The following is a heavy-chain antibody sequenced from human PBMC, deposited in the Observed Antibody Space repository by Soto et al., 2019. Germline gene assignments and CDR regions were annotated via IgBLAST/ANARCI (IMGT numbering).Heavy chain of an antibody. CDR2: ISGSGGST. CDR1: GFTFSDYY. CDR3: AKVSPRIVGAKGEFDY. D-gene: IGHD1-26*01. V-gene: IGHV3-23*01. Sequence: PGGSLRLSCAASGFTFSDYYMSWIRQAPGKGLEWVSAISGSGGSTYYADSVKGRFTISRDNSKNTLYLQMNSLRAEDTAVYYCAKVSPRIVGAKGEFDYWGQGTLVTVSS. J-gene: IGHJ4*02.